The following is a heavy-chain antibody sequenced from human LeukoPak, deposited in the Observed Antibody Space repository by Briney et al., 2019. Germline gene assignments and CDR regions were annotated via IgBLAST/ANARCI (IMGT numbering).Heavy chain of an antibody. D-gene: IGHD3-3*01. CDR1: GFTFSSYA. V-gene: IGHV3-23*01. CDR3: AKVRYDFWSGQTDY. Sequence: PGGSLRLSCAASGFTFSSYAMSWVRQAPGKGLEWVSAIGGSGGSTYYADSVKGRFTISRDNSKNTLYLQMNSLKAEDTAVYYCAKVRYDFWSGQTDYWGQGTLVTVSS. J-gene: IGHJ4*02. CDR2: IGGSGGST.